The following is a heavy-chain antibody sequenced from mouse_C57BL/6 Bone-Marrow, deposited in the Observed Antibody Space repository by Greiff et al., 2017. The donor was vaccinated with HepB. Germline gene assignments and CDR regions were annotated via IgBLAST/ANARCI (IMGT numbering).Heavy chain of an antibody. J-gene: IGHJ1*03. CDR2: IYPGDGDT. V-gene: IGHV1-82*01. D-gene: IGHD2-4*01. CDR3: ARAYYDYDYWYFDV. CDR1: GYAFSSSW. Sequence: VQLVESGPELVKPGASVKISCKASGYAFSSSWMNWVKQRPGKGLEWIGRIYPGDGDTNYNGKFKGKATLTADKSSSTAYMQLSSLTSEDSAVYFCARAYYDYDYWYFDVWGTGTTVTVSS.